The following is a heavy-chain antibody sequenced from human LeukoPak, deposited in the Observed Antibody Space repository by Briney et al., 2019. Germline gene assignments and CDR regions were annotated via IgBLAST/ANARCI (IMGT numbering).Heavy chain of an antibody. Sequence: SLRLSCAASGFTFDDYAMHWVRQAPGKGLGWVSGISWNSGSIGYADSVKGRFTISRDNSKNTLYLQMNSLRAEDTAVYYCAREDMLAPLDYWGQGTLVTVSS. CDR3: AREDMLAPLDY. J-gene: IGHJ4*02. D-gene: IGHD2-8*01. CDR2: ISWNSGSI. V-gene: IGHV3-9*01. CDR1: GFTFDDYA.